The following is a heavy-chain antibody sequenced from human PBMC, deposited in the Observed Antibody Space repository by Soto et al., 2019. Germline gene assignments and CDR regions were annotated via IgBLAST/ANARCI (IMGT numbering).Heavy chain of an antibody. V-gene: IGHV3-11*06. CDR2: ISSSSSYT. Sequence: AGGSLRLSCAASGFTFSDYYMSWIRQAPGKGLEWVSYISSSSSYTNYADSVKGRFTISRDNAKNSLYLQMNSLRAEDTAVYYCARDGEGVMTTVTTGGYGMDVWGQGTTVTVSS. CDR3: ARDGEGVMTTVTTGGYGMDV. D-gene: IGHD4-4*01. CDR1: GFTFSDYY. J-gene: IGHJ6*02.